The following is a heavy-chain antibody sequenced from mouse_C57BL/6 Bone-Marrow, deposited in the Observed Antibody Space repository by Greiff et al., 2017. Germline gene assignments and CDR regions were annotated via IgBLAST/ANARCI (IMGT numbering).Heavy chain of an antibody. CDR1: GYTFTSYW. Sequence: QVQLQQSGAELAKPGASVKLSCKASGYTFTSYWMHWVKQRPGQGLEWIGYINPSSGYTKYNQKFKGKATLTADKSSSTAYMQLRSLTYEDSAVYYCARGTTNFDYWGRGTTLTVSS. V-gene: IGHV1-7*01. J-gene: IGHJ2*01. CDR2: INPSSGYT. D-gene: IGHD5-5*01. CDR3: ARGTTNFDY.